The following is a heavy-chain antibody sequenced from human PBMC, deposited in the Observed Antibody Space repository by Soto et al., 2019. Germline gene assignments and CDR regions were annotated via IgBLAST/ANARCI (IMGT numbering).Heavy chain of an antibody. V-gene: IGHV4-31*03. J-gene: IGHJ6*02. CDR3: AKESGCSDSSPRYGLDV. CDR1: GGSINTVGYY. CDR2: IYYSGSR. Sequence: PSETLSLTCSVSGGSINTVGYYWTWIRQHPGKGLEWIGYIYYSGSRDYNPSLKSRLSMSLDASKNQFSLNLTSVTAADTAVYYCAKESGCSDSSPRYGLDVWGQGTTVTVS. D-gene: IGHD6-25*01.